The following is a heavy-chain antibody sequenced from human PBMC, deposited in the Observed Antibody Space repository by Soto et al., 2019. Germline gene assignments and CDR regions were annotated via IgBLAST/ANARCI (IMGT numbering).Heavy chain of an antibody. V-gene: IGHV3-23*01. CDR1: GFTFSSYA. J-gene: IGHJ3*02. CDR2: ISGSGGST. CDR3: AKDDKEYSGSHNAFDI. D-gene: IGHD1-26*01. Sequence: HPGGSLRLSCAASGFTFSSYAMSWVRQAPGKGLEWVSAISGSGGSTYYADSVKGRFTISRDNSKNTLYLQMNSLRAEDTAVYYCAKDDKEYSGSHNAFDIWGQGTMVTVSS.